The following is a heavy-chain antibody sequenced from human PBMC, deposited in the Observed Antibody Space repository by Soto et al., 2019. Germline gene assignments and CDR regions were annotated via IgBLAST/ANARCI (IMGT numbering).Heavy chain of an antibody. V-gene: IGHV3-33*01. CDR1: GFTFSSYG. D-gene: IGHD4-17*01. Sequence: QVQLVESGGGVVQPGRSLRLSCAASGFTFSSYGMHWVRQAPGKGLEWVAVIWYDGSNKYYADSVKGRFTISRDNSKNTLYLQVNSLRAEDTAVYYCARDDYGGNSGVFDYWGQGTLVTVSS. CDR2: IWYDGSNK. CDR3: ARDDYGGNSGVFDY. J-gene: IGHJ4*02.